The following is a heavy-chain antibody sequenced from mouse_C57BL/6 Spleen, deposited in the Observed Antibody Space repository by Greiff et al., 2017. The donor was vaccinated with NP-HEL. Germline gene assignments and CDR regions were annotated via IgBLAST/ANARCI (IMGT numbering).Heavy chain of an antibody. Sequence: QVQLQQPGAELVRPGSSVKLSCKASGYTFTSYWMPWVKQRPIQGLEWIGNIDPSDSETHYNQKFKDKATLTVDKSSSTAYMQLSSLTSEDSAVYYCARRGYGNHGDDAMDYWGQGTSVTVSS. CDR1: GYTFTSYW. CDR2: IDPSDSET. V-gene: IGHV1-52*01. J-gene: IGHJ4*01. D-gene: IGHD2-1*01. CDR3: ARRGYGNHGDDAMDY.